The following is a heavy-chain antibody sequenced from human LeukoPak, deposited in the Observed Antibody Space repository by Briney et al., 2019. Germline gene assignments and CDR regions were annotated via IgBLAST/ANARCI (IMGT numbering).Heavy chain of an antibody. CDR1: GGSISSYY. CDR3: ARPHRGYCYFDL. D-gene: IGHD3-10*02. Sequence: SETLSLTCTVSGGSISSYYWSWIRQPPGKGLEWIGYIYTSGSTNYNPSLKSRVTISVDTSKNQFSLKLSSVTAADTAVYYCARPHRGYCYFDLWGRGTLVTVSS. J-gene: IGHJ2*01. CDR2: IYTSGST. V-gene: IGHV4-4*09.